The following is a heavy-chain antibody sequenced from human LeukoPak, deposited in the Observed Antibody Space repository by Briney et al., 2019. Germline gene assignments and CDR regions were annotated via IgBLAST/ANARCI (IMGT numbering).Heavy chain of an antibody. Sequence: GGSLRLSCAASGFTFSSYAMSWVRQAPGKGLEWVSTISGSGGSTYYADSVKGRFTISRDNSKNTLYLQMNSLRAEDTAVYYCARFAGYSSSWGGYYYYYMDVWGKGTTVTVSS. CDR1: GFTFSSYA. V-gene: IGHV3-23*01. D-gene: IGHD6-13*01. CDR3: ARFAGYSSSWGGYYYYYMDV. CDR2: ISGSGGST. J-gene: IGHJ6*03.